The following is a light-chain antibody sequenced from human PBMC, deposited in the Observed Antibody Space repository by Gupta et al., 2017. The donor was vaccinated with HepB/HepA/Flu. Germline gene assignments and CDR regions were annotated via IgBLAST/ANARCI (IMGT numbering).Light chain of an antibody. CDR2: DVN. CDR1: SSDIGGYNY. V-gene: IGLV2-14*01. CDR3: SAYASPGNLV. Sequence: QPALTQPASVSGSPGQSISISCTGTSSDIGGYNYVYWYKQEPGKAPKLMIYDVNNRPAGVSNRFSGSKSGNSASLTISGLQAEDDADYYCSAYASPGNLVFGGGNKLTVL. J-gene: IGLJ3*02.